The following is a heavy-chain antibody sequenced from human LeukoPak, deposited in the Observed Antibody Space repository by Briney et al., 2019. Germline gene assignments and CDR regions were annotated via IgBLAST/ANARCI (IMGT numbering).Heavy chain of an antibody. CDR3: ARGGGLDV. Sequence: GGSLRLSCGASGFTFSSYWMYCARGAPGKGLEWVASINHNGNVNYYVDSVKGRFTISRDNAKNSLYLQMSNLRAEDTAVYFCARGGGLDVWGQGATVTVSS. D-gene: IGHD3-16*01. J-gene: IGHJ6*02. V-gene: IGHV3-7*03. CDR2: INHNGNVN. CDR1: GFTFSSYW.